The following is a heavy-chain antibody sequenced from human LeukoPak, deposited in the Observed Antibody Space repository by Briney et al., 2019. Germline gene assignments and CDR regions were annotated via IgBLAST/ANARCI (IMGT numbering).Heavy chain of an antibody. V-gene: IGHV3-11*01. Sequence: GESLRLSCAASGFTFSDYYMSWIRQAPGKGLEWVSYISSSGSTIYYADSVKGRFTISRDNAKNSLYLQMNSLRAEDTAVYYCARDRRYYGSGSYYTPLDYWGQGTLVTVSS. CDR1: GFTFSDYY. D-gene: IGHD3-10*01. CDR2: ISSSGSTI. J-gene: IGHJ4*02. CDR3: ARDRRYYGSGSYYTPLDY.